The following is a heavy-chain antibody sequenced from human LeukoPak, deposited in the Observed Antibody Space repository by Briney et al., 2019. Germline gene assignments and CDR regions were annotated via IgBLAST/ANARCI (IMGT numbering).Heavy chain of an antibody. J-gene: IGHJ3*02. CDR3: ASFPSAKTKGSAFDI. Sequence: SETLSLTCTVSGGSISSSSYYWGWIRQPPGKGLEWIGSIYYSGSTYYNPSLKSRVTISVDTSKNQFSLKLSSVTAADTAVYYCASFPSAKTKGSAFDIWGQGTMVTVSS. V-gene: IGHV4-39*07. D-gene: IGHD1-14*01. CDR2: IYYSGST. CDR1: GGSISSSSYY.